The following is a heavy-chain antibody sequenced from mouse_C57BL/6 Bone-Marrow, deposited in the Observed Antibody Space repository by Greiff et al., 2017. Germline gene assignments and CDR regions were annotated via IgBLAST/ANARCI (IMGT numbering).Heavy chain of an antibody. V-gene: IGHV5-6*01. Sequence: EVQGVESGEGLVKPGGSLKLSCAASGFTFSSYGMSWVRQTPDKRLEWVATISSGGSYTYYPDSVKGRFTISRDNAKNTLYLQMSSLKSEDTAMYYCARRGTSWYFDVWGTGTTVTVSS. CDR3: ARRGTSWYFDV. CDR2: ISSGGSYT. CDR1: GFTFSSYG. D-gene: IGHD3-3*01. J-gene: IGHJ1*03.